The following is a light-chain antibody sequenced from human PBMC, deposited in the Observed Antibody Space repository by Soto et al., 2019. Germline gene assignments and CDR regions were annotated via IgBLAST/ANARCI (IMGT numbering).Light chain of an antibody. Sequence: EIVMKQSPGTLSLSPGERATLSCRGSQSVSSYYLAWYQQKPGQAPRLLIYAASSRATGIPDRFSGGGSGTDFTLTISRLEPEDFAVYYCQQCGSSPWTFGQGTKVDI. CDR3: QQCGSSPWT. V-gene: IGKV3-20*01. CDR2: AAS. J-gene: IGKJ1*01. CDR1: QSVSSYY.